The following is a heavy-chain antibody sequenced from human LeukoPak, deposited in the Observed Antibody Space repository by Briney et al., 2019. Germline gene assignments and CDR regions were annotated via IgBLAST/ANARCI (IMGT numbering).Heavy chain of an antibody. Sequence: GGSLRLSCAASGFTFSSYEMNWVRQAPGKGLEWVSYISSSGNTIYYADSVKGRFTISRDNAKNSLYLQMNSLRAEDTAVYYCARDHNRGGGSFFDCWGQGTLVTVSS. V-gene: IGHV3-48*03. CDR1: GFTFSSYE. CDR3: ARDHNRGGGSFFDC. J-gene: IGHJ4*02. CDR2: ISSSGNTI. D-gene: IGHD2-15*01.